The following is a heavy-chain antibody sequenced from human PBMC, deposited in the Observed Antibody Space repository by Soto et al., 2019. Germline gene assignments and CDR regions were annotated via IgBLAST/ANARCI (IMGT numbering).Heavy chain of an antibody. V-gene: IGHV1-18*01. CDR3: ARLYYYGSGSYYNPNYYYYYGMDV. Sequence: QVQLVQSGAEVKKPGASVKVSCKASGYTFTSYGISWVRQAPGQGLEWMGWISAYNGNTNYAQKLQGRVTMTTDTSTSSAYMELRSLRSDDTAEYYCARLYYYGSGSYYNPNYYYYYGMDVWGQGTTVTVSS. CDR2: ISAYNGNT. D-gene: IGHD3-10*01. J-gene: IGHJ6*02. CDR1: GYTFTSYG.